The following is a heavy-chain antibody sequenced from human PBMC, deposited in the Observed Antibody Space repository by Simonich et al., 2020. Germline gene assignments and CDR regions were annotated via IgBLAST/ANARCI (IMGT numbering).Heavy chain of an antibody. CDR2: ISSSSITI. J-gene: IGHJ3*02. CDR1: GFTFSSYS. CDR3: ARDSSYYAFDI. Sequence: EVQLVESGGGLVQPGGSLRLSCAASGFTFSSYSMNWVRQAPGKGLEWVLYISSSSITIYYADSVKDRFTISRDNAKNSLYLQMNSLRAEDTAVYYCARDSSYYAFDIWGQGTMVTVSS. D-gene: IGHD5-12*01. V-gene: IGHV3-48*01.